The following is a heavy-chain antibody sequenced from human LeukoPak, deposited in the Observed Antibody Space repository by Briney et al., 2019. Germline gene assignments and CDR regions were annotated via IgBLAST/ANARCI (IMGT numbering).Heavy chain of an antibody. CDR1: GFTFSNYG. Sequence: PGGSLRLSCAASGFTFSNYGMSWVRPAPGKGLEWVSTISGSGSATYNAGSVKGRFTTSRDNSNNTLYLQMNSLRAEDTAVYYCAKTEAPAAIRAGSDYWGQGTLVTVSS. J-gene: IGHJ4*02. V-gene: IGHV3-23*01. CDR3: AKTEAPAAIRAGSDY. D-gene: IGHD2-2*02. CDR2: ISGSGSAT.